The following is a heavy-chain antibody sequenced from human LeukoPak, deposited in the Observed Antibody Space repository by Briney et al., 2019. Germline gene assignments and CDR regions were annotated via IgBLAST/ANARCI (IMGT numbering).Heavy chain of an antibody. Sequence: SETPSLTCVVPGGSIRASYWSWIRQPPGKGLEWIGYIYYTVTTNYNPSLRSRVTMSVDTSRNQCSLRLSSVTAADTAVYYCAREDPQTTVPEGMDVWGHGTTVIVSS. J-gene: IGHJ6*02. CDR1: GGSIRASY. CDR2: IYYTVTT. V-gene: IGHV4-59*01. CDR3: AREDPQTTVPEGMDV. D-gene: IGHD4-17*01.